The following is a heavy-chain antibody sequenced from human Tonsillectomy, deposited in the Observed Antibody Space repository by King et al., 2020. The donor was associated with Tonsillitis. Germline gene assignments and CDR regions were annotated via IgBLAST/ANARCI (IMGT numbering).Heavy chain of an antibody. J-gene: IGHJ4*02. CDR2: SRNKANSYTT. V-gene: IGHV3-72*01. CDR3: TRTSNSWYFFDS. Sequence: VQLVESGGGLVQPGGALRLSCAASGFTFSDHYMDWVRQAPGKGLEWVVRSRNKANSYTTEYAASVKGRFIISREDSKNSLYLQMNSLKTEDTAVYYCTRTSNSWYFFDSWGQGTLVTVSS. CDR1: GFTFSDHY. D-gene: IGHD6-13*01.